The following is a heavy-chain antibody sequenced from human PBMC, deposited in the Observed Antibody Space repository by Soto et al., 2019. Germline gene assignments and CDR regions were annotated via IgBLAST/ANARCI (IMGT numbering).Heavy chain of an antibody. Sequence: QVQLVQSGAEVKKPGASVKVSCKASGYTFTTYGLSWVRQAPGQGLEWMGWISPYNGNTKYGQKLQGRVTMTTDTSRNTAYMELTSLRSDDTAVYCSARVYGPLYFDYWGQGTLVTVSS. CDR3: ARVYGPLYFDY. CDR1: GYTFTTYG. CDR2: ISPYNGNT. J-gene: IGHJ4*02. D-gene: IGHD3-10*01. V-gene: IGHV1-18*01.